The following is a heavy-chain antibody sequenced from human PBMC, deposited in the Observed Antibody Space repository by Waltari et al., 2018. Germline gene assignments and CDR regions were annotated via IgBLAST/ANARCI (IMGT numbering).Heavy chain of an antibody. J-gene: IGHJ6*03. CDR1: GFTFDDYT. V-gene: IGHV3-43*01. Sequence: EVQLVESGGVVVQPGGSLRLSCAASGFTFDDYTMHWVRQATGKGLAWVSLISWDCGSTYYADSVKGRFTISRDNSKNSLYLQMNSLRTGDTSLYYCAEGPDRASLDYSYMDVWGKGTTVTVSS. CDR3: AEGPDRASLDYSYMDV. CDR2: ISWDCGST.